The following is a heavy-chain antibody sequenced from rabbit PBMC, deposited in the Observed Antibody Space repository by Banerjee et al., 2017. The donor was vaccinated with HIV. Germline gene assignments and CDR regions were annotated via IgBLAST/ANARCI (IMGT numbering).Heavy chain of an antibody. D-gene: IGHD7-1*01. CDR1: GFSFSYKYV. J-gene: IGHJ4*01. Sequence: QEQLKESGGGLVQPGGSLTLTCTASGFSFSYKYVMCWVRQAPGKGLEWIACIYASVSGSTYYASWAKGRFTISKTSWTTVTLQMTSLTAADTATYFCARDLTGVTGWNFNLWGPGTLVTVS. CDR2: IYASVSGST. V-gene: IGHV1S45*01. CDR3: ARDLTGVTGWNFNL.